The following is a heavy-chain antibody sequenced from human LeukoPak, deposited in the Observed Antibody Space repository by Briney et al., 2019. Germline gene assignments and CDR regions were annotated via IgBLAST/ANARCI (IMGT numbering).Heavy chain of an antibody. CDR1: GFSFSVFW. D-gene: IGHD3-9*01. CDR2: IKTDGSIT. Sequence: GGSLRLSCAASGFSFSVFWMHWVRQAPGKGPVWVSRIKTDGSITNYADSVKGRSTISRDNAKNSLYLQMNSLRAEDTAVYYCARADILTGYYTPDYWGQGTLVTVSS. CDR3: ARADILTGYYTPDY. J-gene: IGHJ4*02. V-gene: IGHV3-74*01.